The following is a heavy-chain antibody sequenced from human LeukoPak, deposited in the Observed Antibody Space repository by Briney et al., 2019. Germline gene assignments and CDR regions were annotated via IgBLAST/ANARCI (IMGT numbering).Heavy chain of an antibody. CDR1: GYTFTSHD. CDR3: ARGSGSDGRDWFDP. D-gene: IGHD1-26*01. CDR2: MNANSGNT. Sequence: ASVKVSCKASGYTFTSHDINWFRQAAGQGLEWMGWMNANSGNTGYAQKFQGRVTFTRSTSISTAYMELSSLRSEDTAVYYCARGSGSDGRDWFDPWGQGTLVTVSS. J-gene: IGHJ5*02. V-gene: IGHV1-8*03.